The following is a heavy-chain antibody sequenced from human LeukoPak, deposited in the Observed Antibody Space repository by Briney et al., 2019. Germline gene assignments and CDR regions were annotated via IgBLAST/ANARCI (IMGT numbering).Heavy chain of an antibody. CDR3: AKDGNYDFWSGYPAPSDY. D-gene: IGHD3-3*01. V-gene: IGHV3-30*02. CDR1: GFTFSSYG. CDR2: IRYDGSNK. J-gene: IGHJ4*02. Sequence: GGSLRLSCAASGFTFSSYGMHWVRQAPGKGLEWVAFIRYDGSNKYYADSVKGRFTISRVNSKNTLYLQMNSLRAEDTAVYYCAKDGNYDFWSGYPAPSDYWGQGTLVTVSS.